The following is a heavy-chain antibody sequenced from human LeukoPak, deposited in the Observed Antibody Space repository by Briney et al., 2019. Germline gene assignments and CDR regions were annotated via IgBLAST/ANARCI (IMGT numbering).Heavy chain of an antibody. CDR1: GFTFSSYG. V-gene: IGHV3-30*18. CDR3: AKDIRRGYNFGYDQFAY. J-gene: IGHJ4*02. D-gene: IGHD5-18*01. CDR2: ISYDGSNR. Sequence: GRSLRLSCAASGFTFSSYGMHWVRQAPGKGLEWVAVISYDGSNRYYADSVKGRFTISRDNSKNTVSLQMNSLTAEDTALYYCAKDIRRGYNFGYDQFAYWGQGTLVTVSS.